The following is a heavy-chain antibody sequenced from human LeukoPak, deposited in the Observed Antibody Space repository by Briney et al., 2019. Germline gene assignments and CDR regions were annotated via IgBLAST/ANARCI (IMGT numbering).Heavy chain of an antibody. D-gene: IGHD2-15*01. V-gene: IGHV3-23*01. CDR2: ISDSGGST. CDR3: AKDPLRGFAIYYFDY. J-gene: IGHJ4*02. Sequence: PGGSLRLSCAASGFTFSSYAMSWVRQASGKGLEWVSTISDSGGSTLYADSVKGRFTISRDNSKNTLYLQMNSLRAEDTAVYYCAKDPLRGFAIYYFDYWGQGTLVTVSS. CDR1: GFTFSSYA.